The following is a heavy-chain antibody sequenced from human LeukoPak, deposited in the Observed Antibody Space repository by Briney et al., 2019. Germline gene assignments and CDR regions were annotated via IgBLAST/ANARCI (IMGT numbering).Heavy chain of an antibody. CDR1: DYSISSGYY. CDR2: IFHSGST. V-gene: IGHV4-38-2*02. CDR3: ARHIPTSANHWFDP. J-gene: IGHJ5*02. D-gene: IGHD2-21*01. Sequence: PSETLSLTCTVSDYSISSGYYWGWIRQPPGKGLEWIGNIFHSGSTHYNPSLSSRITISVDTSKNQFSLKLNSVTAADTAVYYCARHIPTSANHWFDPWGQGTLVTVSS.